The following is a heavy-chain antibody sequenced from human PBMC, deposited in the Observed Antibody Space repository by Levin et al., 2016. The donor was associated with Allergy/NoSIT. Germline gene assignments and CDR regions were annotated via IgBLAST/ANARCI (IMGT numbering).Heavy chain of an antibody. J-gene: IGHJ4*02. CDR2: IKQDGSEK. CDR3: ARENSGGSPYFDY. V-gene: IGHV3-7*01. CDR1: GFTFSSYW. D-gene: IGHD2-15*01. Sequence: GGSLRLSCAASGFTFSSYWMSWVRQAPGKGLEWVANIKQDGSEKYYVDSVKGRFTISRDNAKNSLYLQMNSLRAEDTAVYYCARENSGGSPYFDYWGQGTLVTVSS.